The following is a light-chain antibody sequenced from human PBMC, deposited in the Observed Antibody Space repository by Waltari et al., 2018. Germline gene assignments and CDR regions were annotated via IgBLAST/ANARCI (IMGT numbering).Light chain of an antibody. Sequence: QSALTQHASVSGPPGQSITVLRPGTTSDVGNDDLVAWYQQHPGKAPKLLICEVNKRPSGVSSRFSGSKSGNTASLTISGLQAEDEADYYCCSYAGRGTYVFGSGTKVTVL. J-gene: IGLJ1*01. CDR1: TSDVGNDDL. CDR3: CSYAGRGTYV. CDR2: EVN. V-gene: IGLV2-23*02.